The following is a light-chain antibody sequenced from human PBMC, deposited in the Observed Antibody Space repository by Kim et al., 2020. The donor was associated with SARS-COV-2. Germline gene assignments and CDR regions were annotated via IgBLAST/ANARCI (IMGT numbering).Light chain of an antibody. CDR1: KLGDKY. J-gene: IGLJ2*01. Sequence: SVSQGQTGRITCCGDKLGDKYACWYQQKPGQSPVLVIYQDNKRTSGIPERFSGSNSGNTATLTISGTQAMDEAGYYCQAWDSSTVVLGWGAQLTVL. V-gene: IGLV3-1*01. CDR2: QDN. CDR3: QAWDSSTVV.